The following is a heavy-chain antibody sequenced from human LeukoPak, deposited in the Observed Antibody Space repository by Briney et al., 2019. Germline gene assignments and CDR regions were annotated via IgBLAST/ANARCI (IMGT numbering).Heavy chain of an antibody. CDR2: IYYSGNT. Sequence: SETLSLTCTVSGGSVSSGGYYWNWIRQHPGKGLEWIGYIYYSGNTYYNPSLKSRVTISVDTSKNQFSLKLSSVTAADTAVYYCARDQHTMSYYYYGMDVWGQGTTVTVSS. J-gene: IGHJ6*02. D-gene: IGHD2-21*01. V-gene: IGHV4-31*03. CDR3: ARDQHTMSYYYYGMDV. CDR1: GGSVSSGGYY.